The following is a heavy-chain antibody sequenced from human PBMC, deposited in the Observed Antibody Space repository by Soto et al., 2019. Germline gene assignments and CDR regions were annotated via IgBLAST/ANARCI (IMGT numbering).Heavy chain of an antibody. CDR1: GFTFSSYG. V-gene: IGHV3-30*18. J-gene: IGHJ1*01. CDR2: ISYDGSNK. Sequence: PGGSLRLSCAASGFTFSSYGMHWVRQAPGKGLEWVAVISYDGSNKYYADSVKGRFTISRDNSKNTLYLQMNSLRAEDTAVYYCAKDYYDSSGYYRGLFPGYWGQGTLVTVSS. D-gene: IGHD3-22*01. CDR3: AKDYYDSSGYYRGLFPGY.